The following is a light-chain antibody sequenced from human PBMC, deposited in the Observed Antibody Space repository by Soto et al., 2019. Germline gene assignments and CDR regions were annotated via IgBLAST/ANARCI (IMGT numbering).Light chain of an antibody. Sequence: EIVLTQSPGTLSLSPGERASLSCRASQSFGSTSLAWYQQKPGQSPRLLIYGASSRATGIPDRFSGSGSGTAFTLTISRLEPEDFAVYYCQQYGGSPSGAFGQGTRVEVK. V-gene: IGKV3-20*01. CDR3: QQYGGSPSGA. CDR1: QSFGSTS. CDR2: GAS. J-gene: IGKJ1*01.